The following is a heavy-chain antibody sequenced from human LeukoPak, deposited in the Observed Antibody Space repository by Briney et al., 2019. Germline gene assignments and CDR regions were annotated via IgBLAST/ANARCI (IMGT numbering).Heavy chain of an antibody. CDR1: GGSFSGYY. V-gene: IGHV4-34*01. Sequence: SETLSLTCAVYGGSFSGYYWSWIRQPPGKRLEWIGEINHSGSTNYNPSLKSRVTISVDTSKNQFSLKLSSVTAADTAVYYCARDRLLYYYGSGSYPDAFDIWGQGTMVTVSS. CDR3: ARDRLLYYYGSGSYPDAFDI. D-gene: IGHD3-10*01. J-gene: IGHJ3*02. CDR2: INHSGST.